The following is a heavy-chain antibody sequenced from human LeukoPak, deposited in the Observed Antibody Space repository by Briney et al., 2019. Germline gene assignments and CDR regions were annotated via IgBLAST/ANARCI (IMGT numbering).Heavy chain of an antibody. Sequence: ASVKVSCKASGYTFTCYYMHWVRQAPGQGLEWMGWINPNSGGTNYAQKFQGRVTMTRDTSISTAYMELSRLRSDDTAVYYCARPKSGSYPFDYWGQGTLVTVSS. D-gene: IGHD1-26*01. V-gene: IGHV1-2*02. CDR3: ARPKSGSYPFDY. CDR1: GYTFTCYY. J-gene: IGHJ4*02. CDR2: INPNSGGT.